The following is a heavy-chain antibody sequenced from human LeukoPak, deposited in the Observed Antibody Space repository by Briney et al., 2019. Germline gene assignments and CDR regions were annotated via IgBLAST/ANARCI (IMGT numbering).Heavy chain of an antibody. Sequence: GGSLRLSCAASGFTFTNYAMSWVRQAPGKGLEWVSGVSVGGGSTYYADSVKGRFTISRDNSKNTLSLQMNSLRAEDTAVYYFAKDITTAGTNYFDSWGQGTLVTVSS. CDR1: GFTFTNYA. J-gene: IGHJ4*02. V-gene: IGHV3-23*01. CDR3: AKDITTAGTNYFDS. D-gene: IGHD6-13*01. CDR2: VSVGGGST.